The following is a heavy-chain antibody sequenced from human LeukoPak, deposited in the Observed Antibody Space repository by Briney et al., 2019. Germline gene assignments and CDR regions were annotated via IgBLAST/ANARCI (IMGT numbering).Heavy chain of an antibody. Sequence: SETLSLTCAVYGGSFSGYYWSWIRQPPGKGLEWIGEINHSGSTNYNPSLKSRVTISVDTSKNQFSLKLSSVTAADTAVYYCARRNGGDYDFWSGYSNYGMDVWGQGTTVTVSS. CDR1: GGSFSGYY. J-gene: IGHJ6*02. CDR2: INHSGST. CDR3: ARRNGGDYDFWSGYSNYGMDV. V-gene: IGHV4-34*01. D-gene: IGHD3-3*01.